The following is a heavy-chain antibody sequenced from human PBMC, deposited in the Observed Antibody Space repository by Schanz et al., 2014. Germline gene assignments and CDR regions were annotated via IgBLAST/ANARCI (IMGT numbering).Heavy chain of an antibody. CDR2: ITSGSAK. V-gene: IGHV3-11*01. CDR3: ARDGGRDGYNLAFDV. D-gene: IGHD5-12*01. J-gene: IGHJ3*01. Sequence: QVQLVESGGGLVKPGGSLRLSCTASGFTFRDYQMTWIRQAPGKGLEWVSYITSGSAKFYADSVKGRFTISRDSSKNTLFLQMNSLRAEDTAVYFCARDGGRDGYNLAFDVWGQGTLVTVSS. CDR1: GFTFRDYQ.